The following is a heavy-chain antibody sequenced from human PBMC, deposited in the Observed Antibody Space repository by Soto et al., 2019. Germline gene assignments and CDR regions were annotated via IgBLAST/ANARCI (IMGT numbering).Heavy chain of an antibody. V-gene: IGHV4-39*01. D-gene: IGHD3-10*01. Sequence: PSETLSLTCTVSGDSINSYTYYWGWIRQPPGKGLEWIASIYYSGTTYYNPSLQSRVTIFVDTSKNQFSLKLTSVTAADTAVYYCARVPGSYSMGIDPWGQGTLVTVSS. J-gene: IGHJ5*02. CDR2: IYYSGTT. CDR3: ARVPGSYSMGIDP. CDR1: GDSINSYTYY.